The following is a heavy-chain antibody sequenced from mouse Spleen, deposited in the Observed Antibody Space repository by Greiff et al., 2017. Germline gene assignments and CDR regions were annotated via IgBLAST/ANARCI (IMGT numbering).Heavy chain of an antibody. D-gene: IGHD6-1*01. V-gene: IGHV5-15*01. CDR3: ARWGYSDYFDY. CDR1: GFTFSDYG. J-gene: IGHJ2*01. CDR2: ISNLAYSI. Sequence: EVKLMEPGGGLVKPGGSLKLSCAASGFTFSDYGMAWVRQAPGKGPEWVAFISNLAYSIYYADTVTGRFTISRENAKNTLYLEMSSLRSEDTAMYYCARWGYSDYFDYWGQGTTLTVSS.